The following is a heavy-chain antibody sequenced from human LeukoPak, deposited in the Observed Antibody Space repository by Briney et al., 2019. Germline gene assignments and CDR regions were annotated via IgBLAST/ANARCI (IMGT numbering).Heavy chain of an antibody. V-gene: IGHV3-30*19. J-gene: IGHJ3*02. Sequence: PGGSLRLSCAASGFTFSSYGMHWVRQAPGKGLEWVAVISYDGSNKGYADSMKGRFTISRDNSKNTLYLQMNSLGAEDTAVYYCAREIFNGFDIWGQGTMVTVSS. CDR2: ISYDGSNK. CDR1: GFTFSSYG. CDR3: AREIFNGFDI.